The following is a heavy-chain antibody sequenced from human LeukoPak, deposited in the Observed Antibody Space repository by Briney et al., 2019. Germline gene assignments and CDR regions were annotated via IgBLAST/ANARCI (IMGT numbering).Heavy chain of an antibody. D-gene: IGHD6-6*01. V-gene: IGHV4-4*07. CDR3: ARDLGSSVGYYYYGMDV. CDR1: GGSISSYY. J-gene: IGHJ6*02. Sequence: SETLSLTCTVSGGSISSYYWSWIRQPAGKGLEWIGRIYTSGSTNYNPSLKSRVTMSVDTSKDQFSLKLCSVTAADTAVYYCARDLGSSVGYYYYGMDVWGQGTTVTVSS. CDR2: IYTSGST.